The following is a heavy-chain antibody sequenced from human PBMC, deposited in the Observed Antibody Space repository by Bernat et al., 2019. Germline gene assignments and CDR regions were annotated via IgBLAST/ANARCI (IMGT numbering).Heavy chain of an antibody. V-gene: IGHV3-23*05. CDR2: NDIKTNWG. CDR1: GFTFSSYA. D-gene: IGHD5-12*01. J-gene: IGHJ4*02. Sequence: EVQLLESGGGLVQPGGSLRLSCGASGFTFSSYAMSWVRQAPGKGLEWVSVNDIKTNWGKYADSVMGRFTMSRDISKNTVYLQMKGLRAEDSAVYYCAKAWSRGDYIYFFDSWGQGTPVHVSS. CDR3: AKAWSRGDYIYFFDS.